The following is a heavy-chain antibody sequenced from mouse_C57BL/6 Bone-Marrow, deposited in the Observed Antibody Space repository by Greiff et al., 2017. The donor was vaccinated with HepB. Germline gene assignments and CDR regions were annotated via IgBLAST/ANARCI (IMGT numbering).Heavy chain of an antibody. J-gene: IGHJ4*01. V-gene: IGHV5-17*01. CDR2: ISSGSSTI. CDR1: GFTFSDYG. CDR3: AGNYDWDAMDY. D-gene: IGHD2-4*01. Sequence: EVMLVESGGGLVKPGGSLKLSCAASGFTFSDYGMHWVRQAPEKGLEWVAYISSGSSTIYYADTVKGRFTISRDNAKNTLFLQMTSLRSEDTAMYYCAGNYDWDAMDYWGQGTSVTVSS.